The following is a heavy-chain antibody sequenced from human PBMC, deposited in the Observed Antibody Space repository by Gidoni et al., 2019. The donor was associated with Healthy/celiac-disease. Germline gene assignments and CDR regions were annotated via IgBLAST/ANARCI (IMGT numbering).Heavy chain of an antibody. V-gene: IGHV3-33*01. J-gene: IGHJ4*02. CDR3: ARDREWLVSYYFDY. CDR2: IWYDGSNK. CDR1: GFTFSSYG. D-gene: IGHD6-19*01. Sequence: QVQLVESGGGVVQPGRSLRLSCAASGFTFSSYGMHWVRQAPGKGLEWVAVIWYDGSNKYYADSVKGRFTISRDNSKNTLYLQMNSLRAEDTAVYYCARDREWLVSYYFDYWGQGTLVTVSS.